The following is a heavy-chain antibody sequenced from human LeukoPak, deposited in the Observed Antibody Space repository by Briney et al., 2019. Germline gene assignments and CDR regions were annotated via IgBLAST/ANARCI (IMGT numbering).Heavy chain of an antibody. CDR3: ARALSSGWYFNWFDP. CDR1: GGSISSSSYY. CDR2: IYYSGST. Sequence: AETLSLTCTVSGGSISSSSYYWGWIRQPPVKGLEWIGSIYYSGSTYYNPSLKSRVTISVDTSKNQFSLKLSSVTAADTAVYYCARALSSGWYFNWFDPWGQGTLVTVSS. D-gene: IGHD6-19*01. V-gene: IGHV4-39*07. J-gene: IGHJ5*02.